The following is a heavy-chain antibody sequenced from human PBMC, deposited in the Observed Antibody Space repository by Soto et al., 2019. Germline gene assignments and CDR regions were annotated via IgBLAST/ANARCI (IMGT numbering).Heavy chain of an antibody. V-gene: IGHV4-34*01. CDR1: CGSFSGDY. Sequence: SETLSLTCAVYCGSFSGDYWSWIRQPPGKGLEWNGEINHNGSTNYNPSLKSRVTISVDTSKNQFSLKLSSVTAADTAVYYCARVSAFRGVSKYYYYYYMDVWGKGTTVTVSS. CDR3: ARVSAFRGVSKYYYYYYMDV. D-gene: IGHD3-10*01. CDR2: INHNGST. J-gene: IGHJ6*03.